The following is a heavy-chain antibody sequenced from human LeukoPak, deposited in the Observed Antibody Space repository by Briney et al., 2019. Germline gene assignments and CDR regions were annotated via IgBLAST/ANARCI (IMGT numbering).Heavy chain of an antibody. CDR3: ARDATPPITIFGVVIAYYYYYYMDV. Sequence: PGGSLRLSCAASGFTFDDYGMSWVRQAPGKGLEWVSGINWNGGSTGYADSVKGRFTISRDNAKNPLYLQMNSLRAEDTALYYCARDATPPITIFGVVIAYYYYYYMDVWGKGTTVTVSS. D-gene: IGHD3-3*01. V-gene: IGHV3-20*04. J-gene: IGHJ6*03. CDR1: GFTFDDYG. CDR2: INWNGGST.